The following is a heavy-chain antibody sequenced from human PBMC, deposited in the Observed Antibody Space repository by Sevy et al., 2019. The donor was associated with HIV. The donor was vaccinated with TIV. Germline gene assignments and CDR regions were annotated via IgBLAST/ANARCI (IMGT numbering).Heavy chain of an antibody. CDR2: IRYDGSTK. CDR3: AKGLGMVQGALLSDDI. CDR1: GFTFRSYG. V-gene: IGHV3-30*02. Sequence: GGSLRLSCAASGFTFRSYGMHWVRQAPGKGLEWVAFIRYDGSTKYYADSVKDRFTISRDNSKNTLYLQMNSLRGDDMSLYYCAKGLGMVQGALLSDDIWGQGTMVTVSS. D-gene: IGHD3-10*01. J-gene: IGHJ3*02.